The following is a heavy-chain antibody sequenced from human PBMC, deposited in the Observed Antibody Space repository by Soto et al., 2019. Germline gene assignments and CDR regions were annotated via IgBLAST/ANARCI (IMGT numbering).Heavy chain of an antibody. V-gene: IGHV1-69*02. J-gene: IGHJ5*02. Sequence: QVQLVQSGAEVKKPGSSVKVSCKASGGTFSSYTISWVRQAPGQGLEWMGRIIPILGIANYAQKFQGRVTITEDKSTSTAYMELSSLRSEDTAVYYCARGDYGDYGWFDPWGQGTLVTVSS. CDR2: IIPILGIA. CDR3: ARGDYGDYGWFDP. CDR1: GGTFSSYT. D-gene: IGHD4-17*01.